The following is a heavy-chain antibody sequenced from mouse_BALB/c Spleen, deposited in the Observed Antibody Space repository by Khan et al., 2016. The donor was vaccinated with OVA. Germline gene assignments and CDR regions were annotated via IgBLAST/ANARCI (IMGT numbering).Heavy chain of an antibody. Sequence: VRLQQSGPELVKPGASMKISCKASGYSFTGYTMNWVKQSHGENLEWIGLINSDNGDTNYNQKFEGKATLTVDKSSSTAYMELLSLTSEDSAVYYCARRYDYTMDYWGQGTSVTGSS. J-gene: IGHJ4*01. CDR2: INSDNGDT. V-gene: IGHV1-37*01. CDR1: GYSFTGYT. D-gene: IGHD2-4*01. CDR3: ARRYDYTMDY.